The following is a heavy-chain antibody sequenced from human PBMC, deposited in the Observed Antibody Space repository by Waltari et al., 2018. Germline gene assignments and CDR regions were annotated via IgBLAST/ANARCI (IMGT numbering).Heavy chain of an antibody. Sequence: QVQLVQSGAEVKKHGASVKVSCKASGYTFTSCYMHWVRQAPGQGLEWMAIINPRCGSTSYAQKFQGRVTMTSDTSTSTVYMGLSSLRSVDTAVYYCARSGYEWYYFDYWGQGTLVTVSS. CDR1: GYTFTSCY. D-gene: IGHD5-12*01. CDR2: INPRCGST. CDR3: ARSGYEWYYFDY. J-gene: IGHJ4*02. V-gene: IGHV1-46*01.